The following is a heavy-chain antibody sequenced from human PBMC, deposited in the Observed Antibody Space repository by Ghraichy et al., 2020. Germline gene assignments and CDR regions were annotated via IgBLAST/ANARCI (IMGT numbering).Heavy chain of an antibody. CDR2: IISSSSTI. CDR3: ARNLYGDYSVASLEDY. Sequence: GGSLRLSCAASGFIFSSYSMNWGRQAPGKGLEWVSYIISSSSTIYYADSVKGRFTISRDNAKNSLYLQMNSLRDELTAVYYCARNLYGDYSVASLEDYWGRGTLVPASS. CDR1: GFIFSSYS. J-gene: IGHJ4*02. V-gene: IGHV3-48*02. D-gene: IGHD4-17*01.